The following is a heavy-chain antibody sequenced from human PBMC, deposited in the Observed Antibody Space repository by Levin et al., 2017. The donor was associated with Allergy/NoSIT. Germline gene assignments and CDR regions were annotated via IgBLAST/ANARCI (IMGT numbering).Heavy chain of an antibody. J-gene: IGHJ6*02. Sequence: SCAASGFPFSSYEMNWVRQAPGKGLEWVSPISSSDNTIYYADSVKGRFTISRDNAKNSLYLQMNSLRAEDSAVYYCAMIQLWLRRPYDMDVWGQGTTVTVSS. D-gene: IGHD5-18*01. CDR3: AMIQLWLRRPYDMDV. CDR1: GFPFSSYE. V-gene: IGHV3-48*03. CDR2: ISSSDNTI.